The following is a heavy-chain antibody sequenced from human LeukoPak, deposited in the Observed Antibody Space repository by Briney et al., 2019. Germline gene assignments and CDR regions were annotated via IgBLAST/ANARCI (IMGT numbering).Heavy chain of an antibody. J-gene: IGHJ4*02. D-gene: IGHD3-22*01. Sequence: HSGRSLRLSCAASGFTFSNYAMHWVRQAPGKGLDRVTVMWSDGSNKYYADSVKGRFTISRDNSKNTLYLQMNSLRAEDTAVYYCARDGYYYDSSGSHFDYWGQGTLVTVSS. V-gene: IGHV3-33*01. CDR2: MWSDGSNK. CDR1: GFTFSNYA. CDR3: ARDGYYYDSSGSHFDY.